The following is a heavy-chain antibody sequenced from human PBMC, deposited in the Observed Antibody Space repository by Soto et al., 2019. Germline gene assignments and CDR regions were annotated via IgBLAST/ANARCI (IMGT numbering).Heavy chain of an antibody. J-gene: IGHJ6*02. D-gene: IGHD3-9*01. CDR2: INHSGST. Sequence: PSETLSLTCTVSGGSISSGGYYWSWLRQHPGQGLEWIGEINHSGSTYYNPSLKSRVTISVDTSKNQFSLKLSSVTAADTAVYYCARGRHILTGYYRDLNYGMDVWGQGTTVTVSS. V-gene: IGHV4-31*03. CDR3: ARGRHILTGYYRDLNYGMDV. CDR1: GGSISSGGYY.